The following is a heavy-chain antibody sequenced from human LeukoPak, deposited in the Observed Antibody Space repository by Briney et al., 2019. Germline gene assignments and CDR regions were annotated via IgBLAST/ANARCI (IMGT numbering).Heavy chain of an antibody. J-gene: IGHJ5*02. CDR3: ARGSITIFGVLTPSNSWFDP. D-gene: IGHD3-3*01. CDR1: GGTFSSYA. Sequence: GASVKVSCKASGGTFSSYAISWVRQAPGQGLEWMGWINPNSGGTNYAQKFQGRVTMTRDTFISTAYMELSRLTSDDTAVYYCARGSITIFGVLTPSNSWFDPWGQGTLVTVSS. V-gene: IGHV1-2*02. CDR2: INPNSGGT.